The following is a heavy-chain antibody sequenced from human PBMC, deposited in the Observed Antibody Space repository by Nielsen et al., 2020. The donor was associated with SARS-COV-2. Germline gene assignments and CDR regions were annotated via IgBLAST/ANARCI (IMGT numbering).Heavy chain of an antibody. D-gene: IGHD6-19*01. CDR2: INPSGGST. CDR1: GYTFTSYY. CDR3: ARDPLAVADTFPYYYGMDV. Sequence: ASVKVSCKASGYTFTSYYMHWVRQAPGQGLEWMGIINPSGGSTSYAQKFQGRVTMTRDTSTSTVYMELSSLRSEDTAVYYCARDPLAVADTFPYYYGMDVWGQGTTVTVSS. V-gene: IGHV1-46*01. J-gene: IGHJ6*02.